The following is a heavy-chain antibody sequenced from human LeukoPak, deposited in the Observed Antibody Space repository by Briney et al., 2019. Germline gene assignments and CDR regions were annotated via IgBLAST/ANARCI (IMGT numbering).Heavy chain of an antibody. V-gene: IGHV3-30*18. Sequence: GGSLRLSCAASGFTFSSYGMHWVRQAPGKGLVWVAVISYDGSNKYYADSVKGRFTISRDNSKNTLYLQMNSLRAEDTAVYYCAKYLRSGSYYKYYYYGMDVWGQGTTVTVSS. CDR1: GFTFSSYG. CDR3: AKYLRSGSYYKYYYYGMDV. D-gene: IGHD3-10*01. CDR2: ISYDGSNK. J-gene: IGHJ6*02.